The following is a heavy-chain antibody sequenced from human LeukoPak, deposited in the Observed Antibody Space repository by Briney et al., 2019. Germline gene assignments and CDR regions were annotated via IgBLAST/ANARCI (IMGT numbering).Heavy chain of an antibody. V-gene: IGHV4-4*07. Sequence: SETLSLTCTVSGGSISSYYWSWIRQPAGKGLEWIGRIYTSGSTNYNPSLKSRVTMSVDTSKNQFSLKLSSVTAADTAVYYCAGDARYCSSTSCPLDVWGKGTTVTVSS. J-gene: IGHJ6*04. CDR3: AGDARYCSSTSCPLDV. D-gene: IGHD2-2*01. CDR1: GGSISSYY. CDR2: IYTSGST.